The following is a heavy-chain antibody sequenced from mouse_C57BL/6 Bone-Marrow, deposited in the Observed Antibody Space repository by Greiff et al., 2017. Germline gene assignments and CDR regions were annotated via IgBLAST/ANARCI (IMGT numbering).Heavy chain of an antibody. J-gene: IGHJ1*03. Sequence: VQLQESGAELVRPGTSVKMSCKASGYTFTNYWIGWAKQRPGHGLEWIGDIYPGGGYTNYNEQFKGKATLTVDKSSSTAYMQFSSLTSEDSAIYYCAGYYSSYWYFDVWGTGTAVTVSS. CDR2: IYPGGGYT. V-gene: IGHV1-63*01. CDR1: GYTFTNYW. CDR3: AGYYSSYWYFDV. D-gene: IGHD2-5*01.